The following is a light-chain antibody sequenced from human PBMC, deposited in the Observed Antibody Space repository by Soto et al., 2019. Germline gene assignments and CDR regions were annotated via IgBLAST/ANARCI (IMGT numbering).Light chain of an antibody. CDR3: SSYAGSSTYV. J-gene: IGLJ1*01. CDR2: EGS. CDR1: SSDVGSYNL. V-gene: IGLV2-23*01. Sequence: QSALTQPASVSGSPGQSITISCTGTSSDVGSYNLVSWYQQHPGKAPKLMIYEGSKRPSGVSNRFSGSKSGNTASLTISGLQAEDEAEYYCSSYAGSSTYVFGTGTKVPVL.